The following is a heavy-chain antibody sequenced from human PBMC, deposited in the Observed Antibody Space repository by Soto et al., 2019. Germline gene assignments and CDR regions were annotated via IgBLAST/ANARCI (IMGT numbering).Heavy chain of an antibody. V-gene: IGHV4-59*08. CDR3: ARLHIVATISRAYFDY. J-gene: IGHJ4*02. CDR1: GGCISPYY. D-gene: IGHD5-12*01. Sequence: PSETLSLTCTVSGGCISPYYWSWIRQPPGKGLEWVGYIYYGGSTSYNPSLKSRVTISLETSKSQFSLRLSSVTAADTAVYYCARLHIVATISRAYFDYWGQGSLVTVSS. CDR2: IYYGGST.